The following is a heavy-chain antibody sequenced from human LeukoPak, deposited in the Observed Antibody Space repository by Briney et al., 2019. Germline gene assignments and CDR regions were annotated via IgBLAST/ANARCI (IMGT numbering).Heavy chain of an antibody. V-gene: IGHV4-4*07. J-gene: IGHJ4*02. CDR2: IYTSGST. D-gene: IGHD6-19*01. CDR3: ASSIAVAGTDY. Sequence: PSETLPLTCTVSGGSISSYYWSWIRQPAGKGLEWIGRIYTSGSTNYNPSLKSRVTMSVDTSKNQLSLKLSSVTAADTAVYYCASSIAVAGTDYWGQGTLVTVSS. CDR1: GGSISSYY.